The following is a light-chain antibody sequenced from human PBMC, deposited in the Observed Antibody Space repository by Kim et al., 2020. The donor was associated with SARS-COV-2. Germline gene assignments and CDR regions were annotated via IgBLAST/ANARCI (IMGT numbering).Light chain of an antibody. Sequence: EIVLTQSPATLSLSPGERATLSCRAGQSISNYLAWYQQKPGQAPRLLIYDTSNRATGIPARFSGSGSGTDFSLTISSLEPEDFAVYYCQQRSDWPPTFGQGTRLEIK. CDR3: QQRSDWPPT. V-gene: IGKV3-11*01. J-gene: IGKJ5*01. CDR2: DTS. CDR1: QSISNY.